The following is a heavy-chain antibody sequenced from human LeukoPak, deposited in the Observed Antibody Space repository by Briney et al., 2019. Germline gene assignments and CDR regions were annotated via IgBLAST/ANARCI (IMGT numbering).Heavy chain of an antibody. D-gene: IGHD2-15*01. Sequence: PSETLSLTCTVSGGSIISSSFWWGWIRQPPGKGLEWIGEINHSGSTNYNPSLKSRVTISVDTSKNQFSLKLSSVTAADTAVYYCARRKWWELYNFDYWGQGTLVTVSS. CDR3: ARRKWWELYNFDY. J-gene: IGHJ4*02. CDR2: INHSGST. V-gene: IGHV4-39*07. CDR1: GGSIISSSFW.